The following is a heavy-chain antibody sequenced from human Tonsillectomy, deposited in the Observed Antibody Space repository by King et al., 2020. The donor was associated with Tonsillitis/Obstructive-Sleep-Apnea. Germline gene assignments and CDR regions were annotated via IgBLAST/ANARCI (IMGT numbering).Heavy chain of an antibody. CDR2: IYYSGST. CDR1: GGSISSGGYY. D-gene: IGHD3-16*01. Sequence: QLQESGPGLVKPSQTLSLTCTVSGGSISSGGYYWSWIRQHPGKGLEWVGYIYYSGSTYYNPSLKSRVIISVDTSKNQFPLKLSSVTAADTAVYYCARDWGRFGPLDYWGQGTLVTVSS. CDR3: ARDWGRFGPLDY. J-gene: IGHJ4*02. V-gene: IGHV4-31*03.